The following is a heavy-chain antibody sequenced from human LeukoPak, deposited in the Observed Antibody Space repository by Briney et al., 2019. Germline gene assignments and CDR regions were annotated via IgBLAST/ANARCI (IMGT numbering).Heavy chain of an antibody. CDR1: GFTFSSYG. Sequence: PGGSLRLSCAASGFTFSSYGMHWVRQAPGKGLEWVAFIRHDGSNKYYADPVKGRFTISRDNSKNTLFLQMNSLRAEDTAVYYCAKGSKEVLFTSDHHMDVWGKGTTVTVSS. CDR3: AKGSKEVLFTSDHHMDV. CDR2: IRHDGSNK. D-gene: IGHD3-3*01. J-gene: IGHJ6*03. V-gene: IGHV3-30*02.